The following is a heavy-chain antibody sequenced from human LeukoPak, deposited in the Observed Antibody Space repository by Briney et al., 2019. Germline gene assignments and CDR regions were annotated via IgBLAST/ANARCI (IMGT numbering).Heavy chain of an antibody. D-gene: IGHD4-17*01. CDR1: GYIFTNYL. CDR3: ARGIWSTTVTAYYLDY. V-gene: IGHV1-18*03. CDR2: ISPYSGNT. J-gene: IGHJ4*02. Sequence: ASVKVSCKASGYIFTNYLISWVRQAPGQGLEWLGWISPYSGNTNYAQKLQGRVTMTTDTSASIAYMELSSLRSDDMAVYYCARGIWSTTVTAYYLDYWGQGTLVTVSS.